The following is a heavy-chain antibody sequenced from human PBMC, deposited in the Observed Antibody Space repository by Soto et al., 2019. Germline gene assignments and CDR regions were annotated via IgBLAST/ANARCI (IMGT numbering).Heavy chain of an antibody. CDR1: GFTFTSSA. CDR3: AARLGEYFDSDY. CDR2: IVVGSGNT. Sequence: GASVKVSCKAAGFTFTSSAMRWVQQARGQRLEWIGWIVVGSGNTNYAQKFQERVTITRDMSTSTAYMELSSLRSEDTAVYYCAARLGEYFDSDYWGQGTLVTVSS. D-gene: IGHD3-9*01. J-gene: IGHJ4*02. V-gene: IGHV1-58*02.